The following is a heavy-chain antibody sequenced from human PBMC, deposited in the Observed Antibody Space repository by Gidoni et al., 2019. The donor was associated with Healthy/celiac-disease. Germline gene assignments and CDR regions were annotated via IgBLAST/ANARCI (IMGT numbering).Heavy chain of an antibody. CDR3: ARDAGGHCSGGSCYSLKYFDL. Sequence: VQLQESGPGLVKPSQTLSLTCPVSGGSISSGGYYWSWIRQHPGKGLECIGYIYYSGCTYYNPSLKSRVTISVDTSKNQFSLKLSSVTAADTAVDYCARDAGGHCSGGSCYSLKYFDLWGRGTMVTVSS. D-gene: IGHD2-15*01. V-gene: IGHV4-31*03. J-gene: IGHJ2*01. CDR2: IYYSGCT. CDR1: GGSISSGGYY.